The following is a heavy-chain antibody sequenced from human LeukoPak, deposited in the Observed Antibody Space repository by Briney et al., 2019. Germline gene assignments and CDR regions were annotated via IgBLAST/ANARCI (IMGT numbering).Heavy chain of an antibody. CDR3: ARDIDFWSGPDY. J-gene: IGHJ4*02. D-gene: IGHD3-3*01. Sequence: PGGSLRLSCAASGFTFSSYSMKWVRQAPGKGLEWVSSISISSSYIYYEDSLKGRFTISRDNAKNSLYLQMDSLRAEDTAVYYCARDIDFWSGPDYWGQGTLVTVSS. CDR1: GFTFSSYS. V-gene: IGHV3-21*01. CDR2: ISISSSYI.